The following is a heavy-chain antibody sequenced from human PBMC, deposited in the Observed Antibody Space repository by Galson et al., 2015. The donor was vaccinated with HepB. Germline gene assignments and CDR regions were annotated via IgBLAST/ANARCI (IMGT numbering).Heavy chain of an antibody. Sequence: SVKVSCKASGYTFTSYGISWVRQAPGQGLEWMGWISAYNGNTNYAQKLQGRVTMTTDTSTSTAYMELRSLRSDDTAVYHCALVVPAAPGRFDPWGQGTLVTVSS. J-gene: IGHJ5*02. V-gene: IGHV1-18*01. CDR1: GYTFTSYG. CDR2: ISAYNGNT. CDR3: ALVVPAAPGRFDP. D-gene: IGHD2-2*01.